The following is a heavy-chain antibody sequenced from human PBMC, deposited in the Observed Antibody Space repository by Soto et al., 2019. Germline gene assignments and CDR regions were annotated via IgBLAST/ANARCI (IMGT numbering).Heavy chain of an antibody. D-gene: IGHD1-20*01. CDR3: SADRPDNCVGWWV. CDR2: IVVASGQT. CDR1: GSGFISSG. V-gene: IGHV1-58*02. J-gene: IGHJ6*02. Sequence: SVKVSCKASGSGFISSGIQWVRQAHGQRLEWIGWIVVASGQTNYAQNFRGRVSITRDTSTATAYIELTGLTSEDTAVYFCSADRPDNCVGWWVWGQGTTVTVSS.